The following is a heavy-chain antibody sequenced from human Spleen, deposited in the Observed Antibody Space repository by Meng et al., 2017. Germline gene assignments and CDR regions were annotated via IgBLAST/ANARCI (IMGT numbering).Heavy chain of an antibody. CDR2: INNSGST. CDR1: GGSFRDYY. CDR3: ARGQCGGDCYSGKRSYWYFDL. V-gene: IGHV4-34*01. D-gene: IGHD2-21*02. J-gene: IGHJ2*01. Sequence: LHRGGVCRVQSSGTLSLPWVVAGGSFRDYYWIWIRQPPGKGLECIGEINNSGSTNYTPSLKSRVTISVDTSKNQFSLKLSSVTAADTAVYYCARGQCGGDCYSGKRSYWYFDLWGRGTLVTVSS.